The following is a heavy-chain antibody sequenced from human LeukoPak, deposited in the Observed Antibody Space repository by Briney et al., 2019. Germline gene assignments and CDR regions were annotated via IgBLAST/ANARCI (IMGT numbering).Heavy chain of an antibody. D-gene: IGHD2-15*01. CDR1: GYTFTSYY. J-gene: IGHJ5*02. CDR3: ARAYYSGGSCYGNWFDP. V-gene: IGHV1-46*01. Sequence: GASVKVSCKASGYTFTSYYMHWVRQAPGQGLEWMGIINPSGGSTSYAQKFQGRVTMTRDMSTSTVYMELSSLRSEDTAVYYCARAYYSGGSCYGNWFDPWGQGTLVTVS. CDR2: INPSGGST.